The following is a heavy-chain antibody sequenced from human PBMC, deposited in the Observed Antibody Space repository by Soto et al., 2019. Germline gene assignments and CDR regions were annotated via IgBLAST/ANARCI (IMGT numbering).Heavy chain of an antibody. CDR3: ARDKSGTYSIDY. CDR2: ISGGGGTM. V-gene: IGHV3-48*04. D-gene: IGHD1-26*01. J-gene: IGHJ4*02. CDR1: GFTFSRYT. Sequence: GGSLRLSCAASGFTFSRYTMNWVRQAPGKGLEWLSYISGGGGTMSYADSVKGRVAISRDNAKNSLYLQMDSLRAEDTAVYYCARDKSGTYSIDYWGQGTLVTVSS.